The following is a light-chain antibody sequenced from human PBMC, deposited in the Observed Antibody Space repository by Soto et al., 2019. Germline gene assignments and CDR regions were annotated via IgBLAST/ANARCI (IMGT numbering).Light chain of an antibody. CDR1: SSDVGAYNY. V-gene: IGLV2-14*01. CDR2: DVS. J-gene: IGLJ2*01. Sequence: QSVLTQPASVSGSPGQSITISFTGTSSDVGAYNYVSWYQQPPGKAPKLMIFDVSNRPSGVSNRFSGSKSGNTASLTISGLQAEDDADYYCSSYTSSSTVLFGGGTKRTVL. CDR3: SSYTSSSTVL.